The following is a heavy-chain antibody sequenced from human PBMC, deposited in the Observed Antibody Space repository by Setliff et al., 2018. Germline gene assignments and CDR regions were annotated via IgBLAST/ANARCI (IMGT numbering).Heavy chain of an antibody. CDR1: GFSVSTFS. J-gene: IGHJ4*02. CDR2: ISDDGTND. V-gene: IGHV3-30*18. D-gene: IGHD2-15*01. CDR3: AKGCHAGCFWSDC. Sequence: GGSLRLSCAASGFSVSTFSMHWVRQTPVKGLEWVATISDDGTNDFYGDSVKGRFTVSRDDSKNTLYLQMNSLRAEDTAVYYCAKGCHAGCFWSDCWGQGTLVTVSS.